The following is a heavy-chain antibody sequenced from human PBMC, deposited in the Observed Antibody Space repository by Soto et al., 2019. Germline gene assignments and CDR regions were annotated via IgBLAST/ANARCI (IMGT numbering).Heavy chain of an antibody. Sequence: QVQLVQSGAEVKKPGASVKVSCKASGYTFTSYYIHWVRQAPGQGLEWMAVINPGGGGTSYAQKFQGRATMTRYTSTSTVDMELGSLTSEDTAVYYCVRTKTGQGSFDLWGRGTLVTVSS. D-gene: IGHD7-27*01. J-gene: IGHJ2*01. CDR2: INPGGGGT. CDR1: GYTFTSYY. V-gene: IGHV1-46*03. CDR3: VRTKTGQGSFDL.